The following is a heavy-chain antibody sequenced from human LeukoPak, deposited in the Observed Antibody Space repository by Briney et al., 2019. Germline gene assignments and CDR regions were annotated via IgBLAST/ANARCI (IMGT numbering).Heavy chain of an antibody. D-gene: IGHD5-24*01. CDR1: GGSISSYY. CDR2: IYTSGST. V-gene: IGHV4-4*07. CDR3: ARSPRGATSRYYYYYYMDV. Sequence: SETLSLTCTVSGGSISSYYWSWIRQPAGKGLEWIGRIYTSGSTNYNPSLKSRVTMSVDTSKNQLSLKLSSVTAADTAVYYCARSPRGATSRYYYYYYMDVWGKGTTVTVSS. J-gene: IGHJ6*03.